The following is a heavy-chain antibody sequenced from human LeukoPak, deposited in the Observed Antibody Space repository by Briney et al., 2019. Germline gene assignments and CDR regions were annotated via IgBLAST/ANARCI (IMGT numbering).Heavy chain of an antibody. D-gene: IGHD5-24*01. CDR3: AKHKVRDGYNWFDY. CDR2: ISGSGGST. J-gene: IGHJ4*02. CDR1: GFTFSSYA. V-gene: IGHV3-23*01. Sequence: GGSLRLSCAASGFTFSSYAMSWVRQAPGKGLEWVSAISGSGGSTYYADSVEGRFTISRDNSKNTLYLQMNSLRAEDTAVYYCAKHKVRDGYNWFDYWGQGTLVTVSS.